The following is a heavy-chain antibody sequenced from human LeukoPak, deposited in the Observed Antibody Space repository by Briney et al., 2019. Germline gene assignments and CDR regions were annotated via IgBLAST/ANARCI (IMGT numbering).Heavy chain of an antibody. D-gene: IGHD3-10*01. J-gene: IGHJ4*02. CDR1: GYTFTGYY. Sequence: GSSVKVSCNASGYTFTGYYMHWLRQAPGQGLEWMGWINPNSGGTNCAQKFQVRVTMTRDTSISTAYMELSRLRSDDTAVYYCARDHRNMVRGVITYWGQGTLVTVSS. CDR2: INPNSGGT. V-gene: IGHV1-2*02. CDR3: ARDHRNMVRGVITY.